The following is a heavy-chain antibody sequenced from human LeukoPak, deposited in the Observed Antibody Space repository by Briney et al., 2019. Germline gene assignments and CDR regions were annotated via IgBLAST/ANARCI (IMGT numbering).Heavy chain of an antibody. CDR2: ISYSGST. CDR3: ARDYSPISYSYGGYFDY. CDR1: GGSISSSNYS. Sequence: SETLSLTCTVSGGSISSSNYSWGWIRQPPGKGLEWIGSISYSGSTYYNPSLKSRVIISVDTSKNQFSLRVTSVTAADTAVYYCARDYSPISYSYGGYFDYWGQGTLVTVSS. J-gene: IGHJ4*02. V-gene: IGHV4-39*07. D-gene: IGHD5-18*01.